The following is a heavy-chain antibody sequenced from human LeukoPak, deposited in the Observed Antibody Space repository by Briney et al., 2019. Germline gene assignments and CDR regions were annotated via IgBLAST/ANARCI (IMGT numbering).Heavy chain of an antibody. D-gene: IGHD3-3*01. Sequence: SETLFLTCTVSGGSISSYYWSWIRQPPGKGLEWIGYIYYSGSTNYNPSLKSRVTISVDTSKNQFSLKLSSVTAADTAVYYCARGVRDFWSGYPGSDAFDIWGQGTMVTVSS. CDR1: GGSISSYY. V-gene: IGHV4-59*01. J-gene: IGHJ3*02. CDR3: ARGVRDFWSGYPGSDAFDI. CDR2: IYYSGST.